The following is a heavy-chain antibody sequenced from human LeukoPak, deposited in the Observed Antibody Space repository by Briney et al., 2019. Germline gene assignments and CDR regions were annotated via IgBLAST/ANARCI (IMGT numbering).Heavy chain of an antibody. D-gene: IGHD4-23*01. CDR1: GGSISSSSYY. CDR2: IYYSGST. J-gene: IGHJ2*01. V-gene: IGHV4-39*07. Sequence: PSETLSLTCTVSGGSISSSSYYWGWIRQPPGKGLEWIGSIYYSGSTYYNPSLKSRVTISVDTSKNQFSLKLSSVTAADTAVYYCARSTVVTPWVLNWYFDLWGRGTLVTVSS. CDR3: ARSTVVTPWVLNWYFDL.